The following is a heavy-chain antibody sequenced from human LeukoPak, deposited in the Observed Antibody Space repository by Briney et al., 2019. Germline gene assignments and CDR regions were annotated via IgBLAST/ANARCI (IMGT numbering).Heavy chain of an antibody. Sequence: SETLSLTCTVSGGSISSSSYYWGWIRQPPGKGLEWIGSIYYSGSTYYNPSLKSRVTISVDTSKNQFSLKLSSVTAADTAVYYCARGPRGWDSWDYYYYYMDVWGKGTTVTVSS. D-gene: IGHD1-26*01. CDR3: ARGPRGWDSWDYYYYYMDV. V-gene: IGHV4-39*07. CDR2: IYYSGST. CDR1: GGSISSSSYY. J-gene: IGHJ6*03.